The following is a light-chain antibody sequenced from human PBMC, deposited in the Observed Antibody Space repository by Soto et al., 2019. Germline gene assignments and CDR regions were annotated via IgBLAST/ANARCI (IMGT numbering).Light chain of an antibody. V-gene: IGLV1-44*01. CDR2: SNN. J-gene: IGLJ3*02. CDR3: AAWDDSPNGWV. CDR1: SSNIGSNT. Sequence: QSVLTQPPSASGTPGQRVTISCSGSSSNIGSNTVNWYQQLPGTAPKLLIYSNNQRPSGVPDRFSGSKSGTSGSLAISGLQSEDEADYYCAAWDDSPNGWVFGGGTKLTVL.